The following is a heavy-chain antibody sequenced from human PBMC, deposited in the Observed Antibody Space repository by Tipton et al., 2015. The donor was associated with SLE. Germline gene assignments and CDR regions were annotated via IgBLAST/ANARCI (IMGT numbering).Heavy chain of an antibody. V-gene: IGHV4-39*07. J-gene: IGHJ4*02. CDR3: TRVPRYNWNYIAD. CDR1: GGSIETGSYY. CDR2: IYHTGSS. Sequence: LRLSCTVSGGSIETGSYYWAWIRQPAGKGLEWIGDIYHTGSSDYNPSLKSRVTISVDTSKNQFSLKLTSVTAADTAVYHCTRVPRYNWNYIADWGQGTLVSVSS. D-gene: IGHD1-7*01.